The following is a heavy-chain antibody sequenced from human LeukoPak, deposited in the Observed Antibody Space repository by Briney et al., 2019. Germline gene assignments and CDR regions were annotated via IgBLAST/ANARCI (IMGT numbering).Heavy chain of an antibody. CDR3: ARAPLGGSSWYLDYYYYGMDV. Sequence: SETLSLTCAVYGGSFSGYYWSWIRQPPGQGLEWIGDINHSGSTTYNPSLKSRVTISVDTSKDQFSLKLSSVTAADTAVYYCARAPLGGSSWYLDYYYYGMDVWGQGTTVTVSS. J-gene: IGHJ6*02. V-gene: IGHV4-34*01. CDR2: INHSGST. D-gene: IGHD6-13*01. CDR1: GGSFSGYY.